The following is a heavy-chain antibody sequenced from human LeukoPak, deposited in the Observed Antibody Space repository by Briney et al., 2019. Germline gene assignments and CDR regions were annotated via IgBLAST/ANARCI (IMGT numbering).Heavy chain of an antibody. CDR2: IDPDGGTT. Sequence: ASVKVSCKASGYTFSVYSLHWVRQAPGQGLEWLGTIDPDGGTTSFAQKFQGRVTLTRDMSTNTVSLELRSLRSEDTAVCFCAREGATREYTGVSWRYFFDFWGQGTLVTVSS. V-gene: IGHV1-46*01. CDR3: AREGATREYTGVSWRYFFDF. J-gene: IGHJ4*02. CDR1: GYTFSVYS. D-gene: IGHD1-26*01.